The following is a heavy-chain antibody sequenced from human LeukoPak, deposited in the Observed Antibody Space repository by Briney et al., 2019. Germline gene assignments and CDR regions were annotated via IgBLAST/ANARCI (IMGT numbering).Heavy chain of an antibody. Sequence: GGSLKISCKGSGYSFTTYWIGWVRQMPGRGREWMGIIYPGDSDTRYSPSFQGQVTISADKSISTAYLQWSSLKASDTAMYYCARQFRDSSGYYSYYFDYWGQGTLVTVSS. CDR2: IYPGDSDT. V-gene: IGHV5-51*01. D-gene: IGHD3-22*01. J-gene: IGHJ4*02. CDR3: ARQFRDSSGYYSYYFDY. CDR1: GYSFTTYW.